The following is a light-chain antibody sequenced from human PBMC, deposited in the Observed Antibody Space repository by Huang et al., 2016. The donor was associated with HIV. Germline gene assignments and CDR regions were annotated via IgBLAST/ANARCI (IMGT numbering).Light chain of an antibody. Sequence: EVVLTQSPATLFLFHGYGVSLSCRASHSINNYLAWYKQTPGQPPRLRIYDASIRAPGIPARFSGSGSGRDFTLTINNLEAEDFAIYYCQQRSDRVTFGGGSKVQI. V-gene: IGKV3-11*02. CDR2: DAS. CDR1: HSINNY. CDR3: QQRSDRVT. J-gene: IGKJ4*01.